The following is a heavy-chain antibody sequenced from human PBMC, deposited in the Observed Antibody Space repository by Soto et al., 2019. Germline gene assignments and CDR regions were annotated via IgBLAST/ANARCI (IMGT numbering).Heavy chain of an antibody. J-gene: IGHJ2*01. Sequence: EVQLVESGGGLVKPGGSLRLSCAASGFTFSSYSMNWVRQAPGKGLEWVSSISSSSSYIYYADSVKGRFTISRDNAKNSLYLQMNSLRAEDTAVYYCAKESIAADTYWYFDLWGRGTLVTVSS. CDR1: GFTFSSYS. CDR3: AKESIAADTYWYFDL. CDR2: ISSSSSYI. D-gene: IGHD6-13*01. V-gene: IGHV3-21*01.